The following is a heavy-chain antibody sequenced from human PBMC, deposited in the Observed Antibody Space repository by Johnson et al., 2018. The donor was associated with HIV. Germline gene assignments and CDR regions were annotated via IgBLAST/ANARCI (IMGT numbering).Heavy chain of an antibody. J-gene: IGHJ3*02. D-gene: IGHD2-15*01. V-gene: IGHV3-30*04. CDR1: GFTFSSYA. CDR2: ISYDGSNK. Sequence: VQLVESGGGVVQPGRSLRLSCAASGFTFSSYAMHWVRQAPGKGLEWVAVISYDGSNKYYAASVKGRFTISRDNSKNSLYLQMNSLRAEDTALYYCAAGGVAATDAFDIWGQGTMVTVSS. CDR3: AAGGVAATDAFDI.